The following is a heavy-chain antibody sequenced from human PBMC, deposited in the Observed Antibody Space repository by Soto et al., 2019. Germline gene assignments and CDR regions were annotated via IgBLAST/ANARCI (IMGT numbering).Heavy chain of an antibody. CDR1: GFTFSSYA. Sequence: ESGGGVVQPGRSLRLSCAASGFTFSSYAMHWVRQAPGKGLEWVAVISYDGSNKYYADSVKGRFTISRDNSKNTLYLQMNSLRAEDTAVYYCARANYYDSSGKHPLDYWGQGTLVTVSS. CDR3: ARANYYDSSGKHPLDY. CDR2: ISYDGSNK. V-gene: IGHV3-30-3*01. J-gene: IGHJ4*02. D-gene: IGHD3-22*01.